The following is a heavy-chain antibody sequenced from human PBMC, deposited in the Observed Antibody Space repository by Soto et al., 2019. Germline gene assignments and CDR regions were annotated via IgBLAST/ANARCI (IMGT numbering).Heavy chain of an antibody. J-gene: IGHJ6*02. D-gene: IGHD6-19*01. CDR1: GYTFTSYA. CDR2: INAGNGNT. Sequence: ASVKVSCKASGYTFTSYAMHWVRQAPGQRLEWMGWINAGNGNTKYSQKFQGRVTITRDTSASTAYMELSSLRSEDTAVYYCAREWVDHFPRALIAVAGSRYYGMDVWGQGTTVTVSS. V-gene: IGHV1-3*01. CDR3: AREWVDHFPRALIAVAGSRYYGMDV.